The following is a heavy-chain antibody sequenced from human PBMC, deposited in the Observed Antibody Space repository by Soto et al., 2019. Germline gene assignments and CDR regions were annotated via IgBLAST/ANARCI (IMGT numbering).Heavy chain of an antibody. CDR1: GFTFSGSA. CDR2: IRSKANSYAT. Sequence: GGSLRLSCAASGFTFSGSAMHWVRQASGKGLEWVGRIRSKANSYATAYAASVKGRFTISRDDSKNTAYLQMNSLKTEDTAVYYCTRHSDSTVTTQSYWGQGTLVTVSS. V-gene: IGHV3-73*01. CDR3: TRHSDSTVTTQSY. J-gene: IGHJ4*02. D-gene: IGHD4-17*01.